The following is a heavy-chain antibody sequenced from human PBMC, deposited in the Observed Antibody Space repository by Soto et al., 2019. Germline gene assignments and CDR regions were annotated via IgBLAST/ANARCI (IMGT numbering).Heavy chain of an antibody. CDR2: IKEDGSEK. CDR1: GFTFSTYW. Sequence: GGSLRLSCAASGFTFSTYWMSWVRQAPGKGLEWVANIKEDGSEKYYVDSVKGRFTISRDNAKNSLYLQMNSLRAEDTAVYYCAREGCSSGTCYKTGWFDPWGQGTLVTVSS. J-gene: IGHJ5*02. D-gene: IGHD2-15*01. CDR3: AREGCSSGTCYKTGWFDP. V-gene: IGHV3-7*01.